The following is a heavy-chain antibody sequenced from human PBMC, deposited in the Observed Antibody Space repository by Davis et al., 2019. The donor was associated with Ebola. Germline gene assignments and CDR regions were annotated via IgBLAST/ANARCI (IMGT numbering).Heavy chain of an antibody. Sequence: SVKVSCKASGGTFSSYAISWVRQAPGQGLEWMGGIIPIFGTANYAQKFQGRVTITRDTSASTAYMELSSLRSEDTAVYYCARCSSSYNYYYGMDVWGQGTTVTVSS. CDR3: ARCSSSYNYYYGMDV. V-gene: IGHV1-69*05. J-gene: IGHJ6*02. CDR2: IIPIFGTA. D-gene: IGHD6-6*01. CDR1: GGTFSSYA.